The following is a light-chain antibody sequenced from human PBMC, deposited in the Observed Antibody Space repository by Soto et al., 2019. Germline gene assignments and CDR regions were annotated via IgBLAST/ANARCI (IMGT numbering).Light chain of an antibody. Sequence: QSVLTQPPSVSGAPGQRVTISCTGNSSNIGAGYDVHWYQQFPGTAPKVYIYGNTNRPSGVPDRFSGSKSGTSASLAITGLQAEDEADYYCQSYARSLRSLIFGGGTKLTVL. J-gene: IGLJ2*01. CDR3: QSYARSLRSLI. CDR1: SSNIGAGYD. CDR2: GNT. V-gene: IGLV1-40*01.